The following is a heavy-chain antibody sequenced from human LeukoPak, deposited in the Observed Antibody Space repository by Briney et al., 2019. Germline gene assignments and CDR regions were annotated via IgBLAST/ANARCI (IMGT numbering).Heavy chain of an antibody. Sequence: GASVKVSCKASGYTFTSYAMHWVRQAPGQRLEWMGWINAGNGNTKYSQKFQGRVTITRDTSASTAYMELSSLRSEDTAVYYCARRADISGWDYYGMDVWGQGTTVTVSS. V-gene: IGHV1-3*01. CDR3: ARRADISGWDYYGMDV. D-gene: IGHD3-9*01. CDR2: INAGNGNT. J-gene: IGHJ6*02. CDR1: GYTFTSYA.